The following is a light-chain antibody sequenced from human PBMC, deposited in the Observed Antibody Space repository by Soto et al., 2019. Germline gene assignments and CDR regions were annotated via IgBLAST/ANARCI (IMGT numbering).Light chain of an antibody. CDR3: QQYGTAPWT. J-gene: IGKJ1*01. V-gene: IGKV3-20*01. Sequence: EVVLTHSPGTLSLSSGERATLSCRASQSVINSYLAWYQQKPGQAPRLLLYGAYNRATGIPDRFSGSGSGTDFTLTISRLEPEDFAVYYCQQYGTAPWTFGQGTKVDIK. CDR1: QSVINSY. CDR2: GAY.